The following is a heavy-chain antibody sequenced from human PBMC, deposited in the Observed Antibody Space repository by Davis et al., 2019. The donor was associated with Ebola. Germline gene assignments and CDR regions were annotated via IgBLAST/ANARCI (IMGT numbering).Heavy chain of an antibody. V-gene: IGHV4-38-2*02. CDR3: ARGDSYYDPSGYYAGPEAPDH. J-gene: IGHJ4*02. D-gene: IGHD3-22*01. Sequence: SETLSLTCTVSGSSISSGYYWGCIRQPPGKGLEWIGHYYYTGSTYYSPSLRSRVTIPVDTSKNLFSLKLTSVTAADTAVYYCARGDSYYDPSGYYAGPEAPDHWGQGTLVSVSS. CDR1: GSSISSGYY. CDR2: YYYTGST.